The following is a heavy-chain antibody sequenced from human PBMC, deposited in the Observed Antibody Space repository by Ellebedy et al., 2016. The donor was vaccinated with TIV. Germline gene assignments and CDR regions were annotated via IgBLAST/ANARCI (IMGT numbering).Heavy chain of an antibody. J-gene: IGHJ4*02. CDR1: GYTFTGYY. V-gene: IGHV1-2*02. CDR3: VRDLTNYGSSSY. D-gene: IGHD3-22*01. Sequence: AASVKVSCKASGYTFTGYYIHWVRQAPGQGLEWVAWINPNSGDTAYAQNLQGRVTVTGDTSIGTAYMELSRLISDDTAVYYCVRDLTNYGSSSYWGQGTLVTVSS. CDR2: INPNSGDT.